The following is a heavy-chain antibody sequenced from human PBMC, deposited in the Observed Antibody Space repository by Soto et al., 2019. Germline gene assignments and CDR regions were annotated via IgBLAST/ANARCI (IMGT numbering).Heavy chain of an antibody. CDR3: ARGRPYGMDV. V-gene: IGHV3-74*01. CDR2: IDSDGSST. CDR1: GFTFGSYW. J-gene: IGHJ6*02. Sequence: QAGGSLRLSCAASGFTFGSYWMNWVRQAPGKGLVWVSRIDSDGSSTTYADSVKGRFTTSRDNAKNTLYLQMSSLRVEDTDVYYCARGRPYGMDVWGQGTKVTVSS.